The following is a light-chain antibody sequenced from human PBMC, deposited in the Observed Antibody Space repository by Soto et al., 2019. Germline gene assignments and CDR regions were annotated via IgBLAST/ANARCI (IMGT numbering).Light chain of an antibody. V-gene: IGLV2-14*01. Sequence: QSALTQPASVSGSPGQSTTISCTGTSGDVGGYNYVSWYQQHPGKAPKLMIYDVSNRPSGVSNRFSGSKSGNTASLTISGLQAEDEADYYCSSYTSSSTLDVFGTGTKVTVL. J-gene: IGLJ1*01. CDR1: SGDVGGYNY. CDR2: DVS. CDR3: SSYTSSSTLDV.